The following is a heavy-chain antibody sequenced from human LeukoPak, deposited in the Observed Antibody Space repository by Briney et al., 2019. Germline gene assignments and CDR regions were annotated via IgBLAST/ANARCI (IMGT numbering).Heavy chain of an antibody. Sequence: SETLSLTCAVYGGSFSNYYWSWIRQPPGKGLEWIGEINDIGRINYNPSLMSRVTVSVDTSKNQFSLRLTSVTATDTAVYYCARRWNYGRNYYIDVWGNGATVSVSS. CDR2: INDIGRI. J-gene: IGHJ6*03. V-gene: IGHV4-34*01. CDR3: ARRWNYGRNYYIDV. CDR1: GGSFSNYY. D-gene: IGHD1-7*01.